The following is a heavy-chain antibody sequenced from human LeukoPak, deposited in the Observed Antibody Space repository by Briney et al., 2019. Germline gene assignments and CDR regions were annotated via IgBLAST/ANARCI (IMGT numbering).Heavy chain of an antibody. Sequence: GGSLRLSCAASGFTFNNNAMTWVRQAPGKGLEWVSVIYRSGGTFYSDSVKGRFTISRDFSRNTLYLQMNSLRADDTAVYYCARDSSGPAFWGQGTLVTVSS. J-gene: IGHJ4*02. CDR2: IYRSGGT. V-gene: IGHV3-53*01. CDR1: GFTFNNNA. CDR3: ARDSSGPAF. D-gene: IGHD6-19*01.